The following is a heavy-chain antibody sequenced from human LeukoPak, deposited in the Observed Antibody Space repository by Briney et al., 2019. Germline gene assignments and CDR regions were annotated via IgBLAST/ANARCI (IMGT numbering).Heavy chain of an antibody. Sequence: GGSLRLSCAASGFTFSSYAMSWVRQAPGKGLEGVSAISGGGGTTYYAGSVKGRFPISRDNSNYALYLQMNSLSADDTAVYYCANPWGSGWYFDLWGRGTLVTVSS. V-gene: IGHV3-23*01. CDR2: ISGGGGTT. CDR1: GFTFSSYA. D-gene: IGHD7-27*01. CDR3: ANPWGSGWYFDL. J-gene: IGHJ2*01.